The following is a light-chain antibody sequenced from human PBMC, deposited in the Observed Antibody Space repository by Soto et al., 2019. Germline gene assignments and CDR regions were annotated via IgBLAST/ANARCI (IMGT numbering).Light chain of an antibody. CDR2: AAS. J-gene: IGKJ4*01. V-gene: IGKV1-9*01. Sequence: DIQLTQSPSFLSASVGDRVTITCRASQGISSYLAWYQQNPGKAPKLLIYAASTLQSGVPSRFSGSRSGTKFALTLSSLQPEDFATYYCQQLNSYPRVTFGGGTKVEIK. CDR3: QQLNSYPRVT. CDR1: QGISSY.